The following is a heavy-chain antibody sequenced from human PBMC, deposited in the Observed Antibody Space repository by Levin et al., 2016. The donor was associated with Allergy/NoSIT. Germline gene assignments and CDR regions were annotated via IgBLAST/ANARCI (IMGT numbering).Heavy chain of an antibody. CDR2: INHSRST. CDR1: GGSFSGYY. J-gene: IGHJ3*02. V-gene: IGHV4-34*01. Sequence: GSLRLSCAVYGGSFSGYYWSWIRQPPGKGLEWIGEINHSRSTNYNPSLKSRVTISVDTSKNQFSLKLSSVTAADTAVYYCARPLTRDAFGAFDIWGQGTMVTVSS. D-gene: IGHD1-14*01. CDR3: ARPLTRDAFGAFDI.